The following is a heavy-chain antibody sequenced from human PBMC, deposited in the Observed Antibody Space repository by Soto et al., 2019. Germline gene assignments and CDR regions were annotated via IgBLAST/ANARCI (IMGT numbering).Heavy chain of an antibody. D-gene: IGHD2-2*01. CDR3: AREAGYCSSTSCYLIGGARGIRVESSGMDV. Sequence: SETLSLTCAVSGGSISSSNWWSWVRQPPGKGLEWIGEIYHSGSTNYNPSLKSRVTISVDKSKNQFSLKLSSVTAADTAGYYCAREAGYCSSTSCYLIGGARGIRVESSGMDVWGQGTTVTVSS. CDR2: IYHSGST. V-gene: IGHV4-4*02. J-gene: IGHJ6*02. CDR1: GGSISSSNW.